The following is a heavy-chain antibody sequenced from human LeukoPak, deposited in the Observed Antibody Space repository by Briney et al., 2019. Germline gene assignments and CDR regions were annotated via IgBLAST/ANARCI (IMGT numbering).Heavy chain of an antibody. D-gene: IGHD2-15*01. Sequence: SQTLSLTCAISGDSVSSNSAAWNWIRQSPSRGLEWLGRTYYRSKWYNDYAVSVKGRITINPDTSKNQFSLQLNSVTPEDTAVYYCARAAGYCSGGSCFGPWSWNYWDQGTLVTVSS. CDR1: GDSVSSNSAA. CDR3: ARAAGYCSGGSCFGPWSWNY. CDR2: TYYRSKWYN. V-gene: IGHV6-1*01. J-gene: IGHJ4*02.